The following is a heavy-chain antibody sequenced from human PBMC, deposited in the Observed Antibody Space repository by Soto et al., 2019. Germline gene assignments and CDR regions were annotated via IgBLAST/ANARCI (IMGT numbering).Heavy chain of an antibody. D-gene: IGHD2-15*01. J-gene: IGHJ6*02. Sequence: PSETLSLTCTVSGASISSYYWSWIRQPPGKGLEWIGYMYYSGSTNYNPSLKSRVSISVDTSKNQFSLRLSSVTAADMAVYHCARQMFIGGMDVWGQGTTVTVSS. CDR3: ARQMFIGGMDV. CDR1: GASISSYY. V-gene: IGHV4-59*08. CDR2: MYYSGST.